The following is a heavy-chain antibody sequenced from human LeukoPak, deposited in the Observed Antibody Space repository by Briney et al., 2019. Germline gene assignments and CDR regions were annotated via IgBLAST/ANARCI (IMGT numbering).Heavy chain of an antibody. Sequence: VASVKVSCKASGGTFSSYTISWVRQAPGQGLEWMGRIIPILGIANYAQKFQGRVTITADKSTSTAYMELSSPRSEDTAVYYCASGTGGMVYDYWGQGTLVTVSS. D-gene: IGHD3/OR15-3a*01. J-gene: IGHJ4*02. CDR1: GGTFSSYT. V-gene: IGHV1-69*02. CDR3: ASGTGGMVYDY. CDR2: IIPILGIA.